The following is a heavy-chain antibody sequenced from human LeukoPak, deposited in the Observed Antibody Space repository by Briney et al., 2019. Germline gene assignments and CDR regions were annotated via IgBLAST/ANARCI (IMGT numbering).Heavy chain of an antibody. CDR3: ARHGTVTSFDS. Sequence: SETLSLTCTVSGGSISGSTYYWGWIRQPPGQELEWIASIYYSGSTFYNPSLESRVTMSVDTSKNQFSLKLSSVTAPDTAIYYCARHGTVTSFDSWGQGTLVTVSS. V-gene: IGHV4-39*01. CDR1: GGSISGSTYY. J-gene: IGHJ4*02. CDR2: IYYSGST. D-gene: IGHD4-17*01.